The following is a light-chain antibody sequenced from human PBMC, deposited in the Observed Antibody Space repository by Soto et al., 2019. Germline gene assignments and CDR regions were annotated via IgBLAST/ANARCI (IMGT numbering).Light chain of an antibody. CDR1: SSNIGSHT. CDR2: NNN. CDR3: AAWDDSLNGVV. Sequence: QSVLTQPPSASGTPEQRVTLSCSGSSSNIGSHTVNWYQQLPGTAPKLLIYNNNQRPSGVPDRFSGSKSGTSASLAISGLQSEDEADYYCAAWDDSLNGVVFGGGTKVTVL. J-gene: IGLJ2*01. V-gene: IGLV1-44*01.